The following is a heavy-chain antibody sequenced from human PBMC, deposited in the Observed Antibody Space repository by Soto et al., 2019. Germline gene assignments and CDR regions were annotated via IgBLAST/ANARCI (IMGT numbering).Heavy chain of an antibody. J-gene: IGHJ4*02. V-gene: IGHV4-61*01. CDR2: IYYRGST. CDR1: GGSVSSGTYY. D-gene: IGHD4-17*01. CDR3: ARGLDYVGFDY. Sequence: KTSETLSLTCTVSGGSVSSGTYYWSWIRQPPGKGLEWIGYIYYRGSTNYNPSLKSRVTISLDTSRNQFSLKLSSVTAADTAVYYCARGLDYVGFDYWGQGTLVTVSS.